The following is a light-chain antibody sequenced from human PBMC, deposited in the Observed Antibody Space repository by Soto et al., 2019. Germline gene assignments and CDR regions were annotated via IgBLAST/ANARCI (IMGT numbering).Light chain of an antibody. V-gene: IGKV3-20*01. CDR1: QSVGSIY. CDR3: QHYAGSPPWT. CDR2: GVS. Sequence: EIVLTQSPGTLSLSPGERATLSCRASQSVGSIYLAWYQQKPGQAPRLLIYGVSNRATGIPERFSGSGSGTDFTLTISRLEAEDFAVYYCQHYAGSPPWTFAQGTKVQIK. J-gene: IGKJ1*01.